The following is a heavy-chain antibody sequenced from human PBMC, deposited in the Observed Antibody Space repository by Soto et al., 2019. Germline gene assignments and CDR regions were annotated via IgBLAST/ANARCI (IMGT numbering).Heavy chain of an antibody. CDR3: ARDDVLCDGGRCYGVPLDV. V-gene: IGHV3-66*01. CDR2: IQSGGPT. D-gene: IGHD2-15*01. J-gene: IGHJ6*04. CDR1: GFTVSSKY. Sequence: EVHLVESGGGLVQPGGSLRLSCAASGFTVSSKYMSWVRQAPGKGLEWVSLIQSGGPTYYADSVKGRFTISRDTAENTLHLQIDSLRAEDTAVYYCARDDVLCDGGRCYGVPLDVWGKGPTVTVSS.